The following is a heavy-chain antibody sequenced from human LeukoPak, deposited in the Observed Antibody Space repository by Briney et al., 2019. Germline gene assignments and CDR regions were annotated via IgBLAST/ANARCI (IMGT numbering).Heavy chain of an antibody. D-gene: IGHD6-19*01. CDR1: GYTFTSYY. CDR2: INPNSGGT. CDR3: ARVTLRGWLYFNY. J-gene: IGHJ4*02. Sequence: ASVKVSCKASGYTFTSYYMHWVRQAPGQGLEWMGWINPNSGGTNYAQKFQGRVTMTRDTSISTAYMELSRLRSDDTAVYYCARVTLRGWLYFNYWGQGTLVTVSS. V-gene: IGHV1-2*02.